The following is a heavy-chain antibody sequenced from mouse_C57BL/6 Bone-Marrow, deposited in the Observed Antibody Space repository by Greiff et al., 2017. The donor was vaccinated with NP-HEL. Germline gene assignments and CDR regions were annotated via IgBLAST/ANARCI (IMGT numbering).Heavy chain of an antibody. Sequence: VQLKQSGGGLVKPGGSLKLSCAASGFTFSDYGMHWVRQAPEKGLEWVAYISSGSSTIYYADTVKGRFTISRDNAKNTLCLQMTSLRSEDTAMYYCATYGSSPYWGQGTTLTVSS. J-gene: IGHJ2*01. V-gene: IGHV5-17*01. CDR3: ATYGSSPY. D-gene: IGHD1-1*01. CDR1: GFTFSDYG. CDR2: ISSGSSTI.